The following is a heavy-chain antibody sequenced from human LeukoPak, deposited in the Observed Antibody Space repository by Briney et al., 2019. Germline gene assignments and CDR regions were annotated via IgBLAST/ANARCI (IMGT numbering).Heavy chain of an antibody. CDR1: GGSFSGYY. J-gene: IGHJ4*02. V-gene: IGHV4-34*01. CDR3: ARGSSSWFYYFDY. D-gene: IGHD6-13*01. Sequence: RTSETLSLTCAVYGGSFSGYYWSWIRQPPGKGLEWIGEINHSGSTNYNPSLKSRVTISVDTSKNQFSLKLSSVTAADTAVYYCARGSSSWFYYFDYWGQGTLVTVSP. CDR2: INHSGST.